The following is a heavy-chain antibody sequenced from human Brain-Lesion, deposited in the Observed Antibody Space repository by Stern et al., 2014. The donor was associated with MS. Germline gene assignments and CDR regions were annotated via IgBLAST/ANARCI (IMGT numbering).Heavy chain of an antibody. V-gene: IGHV4-4*02. CDR1: GGSISSSNW. CDR2: SDHSGST. CDR3: ARFPASRPHVFDS. Sequence: QVQLQESGPGLVKPSGTLSLTCAVSGGSISSSNWWSWVRQSPGKGLEWIGESDHSGSTIYNPSLKSRVNGSVEKSKNRFSLNLRSVPAADTAVYFCARFPASRPHVFDSWGQGTLVTVSS. D-gene: IGHD6-13*01. J-gene: IGHJ4*02.